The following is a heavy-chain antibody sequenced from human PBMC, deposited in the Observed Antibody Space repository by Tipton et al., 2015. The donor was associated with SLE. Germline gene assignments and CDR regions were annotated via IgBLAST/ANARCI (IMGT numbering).Heavy chain of an antibody. D-gene: IGHD1-26*01. Sequence: GSLRLSCAASGFTVRSNYMSWVRQAPGKGLEWVSVIYSGGSTYYADSVKGRFTISRDNSKNTLYLQINSLRAEDTAVYYCARGVVGATAYFDYWGQGTLVTVSS. CDR3: ARGVVGATAYFDY. J-gene: IGHJ4*02. CDR1: GFTVRSNY. CDR2: IYSGGST. V-gene: IGHV3-53*01.